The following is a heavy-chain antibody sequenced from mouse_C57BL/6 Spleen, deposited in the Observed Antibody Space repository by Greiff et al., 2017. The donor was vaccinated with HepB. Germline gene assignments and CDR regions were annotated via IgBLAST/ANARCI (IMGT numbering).Heavy chain of an antibody. V-gene: IGHV1-15*01. CDR3: TRESGITTVVAP. Sequence: QVQLKQSGAELVRPGASVTLSCKASGYTFTDYEMHWVKQTPVHGLEWIGAIDPETGGTAYNQKFKGKAILTADKSSSTAYMELRSLTSEDSAVYYCTRESGITTVVAPWGQGTLVTVSA. CDR1: GYTFTDYE. J-gene: IGHJ3*01. CDR2: IDPETGGT. D-gene: IGHD1-1*01.